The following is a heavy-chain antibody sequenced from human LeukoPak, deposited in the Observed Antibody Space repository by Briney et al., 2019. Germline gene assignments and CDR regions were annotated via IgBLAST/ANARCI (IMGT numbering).Heavy chain of an antibody. J-gene: IGHJ4*02. CDR1: GFTFSSYG. V-gene: IGHV3-30*18. CDR3: AKDRRGVYSSSWYGLLDY. CDR2: ISYDGSNK. Sequence: GRSLTLSCAASGFTFSSYGMHWVRQAPGKGLEWVAVISYDGSNKYYADSVKGRFTISRDNSKNTLYLQMNSLRAEDTAVYYCAKDRRGVYSSSWYGLLDYWGQGTLVTVSS. D-gene: IGHD6-13*01.